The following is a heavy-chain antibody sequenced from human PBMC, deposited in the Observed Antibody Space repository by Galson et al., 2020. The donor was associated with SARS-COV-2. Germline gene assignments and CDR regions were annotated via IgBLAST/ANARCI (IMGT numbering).Heavy chain of an antibody. CDR3: ARDRAAARYYYHGMDV. Sequence: SETLSLTCTVSGGSISSGSYYWSWIRQPAGKGLEWIGRIYTSGSTNYNPSLKSRVTISVDTSKNQFSLKLSSVTAADTAVYYCARDRAAARYYYHGMDVWGQGTTVTVSS. D-gene: IGHD6-13*01. J-gene: IGHJ6*02. V-gene: IGHV4-61*02. CDR1: GGSISSGSYY. CDR2: IYTSGST.